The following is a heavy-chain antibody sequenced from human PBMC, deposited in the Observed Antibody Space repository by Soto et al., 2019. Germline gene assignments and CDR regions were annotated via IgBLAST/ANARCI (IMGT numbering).Heavy chain of an antibody. J-gene: IGHJ4*02. V-gene: IGHV3-7*01. CDR1: GFTFSNYW. Sequence: EVQLVESGGGLVQPGGSLRLSCAASGFTFSNYWRNWVRQASGTGLEWVANIKQDGSEKQYVDSVKGRFTVSRDNAKNSMYLQMNSLRAEDTAVYYCARGTGAAVAGDYWGQGTLVTVSS. CDR2: IKQDGSEK. CDR3: ARGTGAAVAGDY. D-gene: IGHD6-19*01.